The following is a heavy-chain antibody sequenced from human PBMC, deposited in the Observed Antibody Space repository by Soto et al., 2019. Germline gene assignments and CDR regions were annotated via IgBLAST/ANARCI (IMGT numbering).Heavy chain of an antibody. V-gene: IGHV4-61*01. Sequence: ASETLSLPFPFSFVSFKSGSYSWSWIRQPPGKGLEWIGSVYHTWRTRYHPSLKSRVSISMDTSKNPFSLNLDSVTAADTAVYFCARDFAYFDSWGQGTLVTVSS. CDR2: VYHTWRT. J-gene: IGHJ4*02. CDR3: ARDFAYFDS. CDR1: FVSFKSGSYS. D-gene: IGHD3-3*01.